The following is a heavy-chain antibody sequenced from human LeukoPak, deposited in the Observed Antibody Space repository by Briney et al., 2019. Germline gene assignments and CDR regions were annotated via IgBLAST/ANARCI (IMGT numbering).Heavy chain of an antibody. CDR1: GYTFTGYY. CDR3: ARSAEPHYCYYYGMDV. J-gene: IGHJ6*02. Sequence: VASVKVSCKASGYTFTGYYMHWVRQAPGQGLEWMGWINPNSGGTNYAQKFQGRVTMTRDTSISTAYMELSRLRSDDTAVYYCARSAEPHYCYYYGMDVWGQGTTVTVSS. D-gene: IGHD1-14*01. CDR2: INPNSGGT. V-gene: IGHV1-2*02.